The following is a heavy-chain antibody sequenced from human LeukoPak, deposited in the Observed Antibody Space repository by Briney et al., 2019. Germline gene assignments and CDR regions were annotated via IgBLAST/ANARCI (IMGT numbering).Heavy chain of an antibody. CDR2: ISGSGGST. V-gene: IGHV3-23*01. Sequence: GGSLRLSCAASGFTFSTYGMNWVRQAPGKGLEWVSAISGSGGSTYYADSVKGRFTISRDNSKNTLHLQMNSLRAEDTAVYYCARVGATRTRGDFYYYYMDVWGKGTTVTVSS. CDR1: GFTFSTYG. D-gene: IGHD1-26*01. J-gene: IGHJ6*03. CDR3: ARVGATRTRGDFYYYYMDV.